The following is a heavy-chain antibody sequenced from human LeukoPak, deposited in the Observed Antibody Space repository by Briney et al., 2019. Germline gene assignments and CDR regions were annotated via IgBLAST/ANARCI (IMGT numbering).Heavy chain of an antibody. CDR1: EFTFSNYE. V-gene: IGHV3-48*03. D-gene: IGHD6-19*01. CDR3: ARDLSSGWYLSSASYYFDY. J-gene: IGHJ4*02. CDR2: ISSSGSTV. Sequence: GGSLRLSCAASEFTFSNYEMTWVRQAPGKGLEWVSYISSSGSTVYYADSVKGRFTISRDNAKNSLYLQVNSLRAEDTAVYYCARDLSSGWYLSSASYYFDYWGQGTLVTVSS.